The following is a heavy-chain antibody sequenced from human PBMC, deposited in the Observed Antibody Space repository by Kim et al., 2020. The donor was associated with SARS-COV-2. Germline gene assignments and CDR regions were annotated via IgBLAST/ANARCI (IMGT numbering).Heavy chain of an antibody. Sequence: ASVKVSCKVSGYTLTELSMHWVRQAPGKGLEWMGGFDPEDGETIYAQKFQGRVTMTEDTSTDTAYMELSSLRSEDTAVYYCATTYYDILTGYYKYWFDPWGQGTLVTVSS. CDR3: ATTYYDILTGYYKYWFDP. CDR1: GYTLTELS. V-gene: IGHV1-24*01. CDR2: FDPEDGET. J-gene: IGHJ5*02. D-gene: IGHD3-9*01.